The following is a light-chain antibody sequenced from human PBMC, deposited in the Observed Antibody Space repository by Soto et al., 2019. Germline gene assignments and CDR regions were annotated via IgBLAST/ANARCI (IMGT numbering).Light chain of an antibody. V-gene: IGKV3-15*01. J-gene: IGKJ5*01. CDR2: GAS. Sequence: DIVMTQSPATLSVSPGERATLSCRASQSVSSNLAWYQQKPGQAPRLLIHGASTRATGIPARFSGSGSGTEFTLTISSLQSEDFAVYYCQQYNKWPLITFGQGTRLEIK. CDR1: QSVSSN. CDR3: QQYNKWPLIT.